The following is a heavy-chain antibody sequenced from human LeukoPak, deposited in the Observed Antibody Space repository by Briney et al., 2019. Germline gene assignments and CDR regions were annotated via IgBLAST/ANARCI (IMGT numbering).Heavy chain of an antibody. Sequence: PGGSLRLSCAASGFTFSSYGMHWVRQAPGKGLEWVAVISYDGSNKYYADSVKGRFTISRDNSKSTLYLQMNSLRAEDTAVYYCAKLTVAGRDFDYWGQGTLVTVSS. CDR3: AKLTVAGRDFDY. J-gene: IGHJ4*02. CDR2: ISYDGSNK. V-gene: IGHV3-30*18. D-gene: IGHD6-19*01. CDR1: GFTFSSYG.